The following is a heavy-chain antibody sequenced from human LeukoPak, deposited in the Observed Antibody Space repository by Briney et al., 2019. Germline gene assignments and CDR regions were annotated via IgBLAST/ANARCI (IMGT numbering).Heavy chain of an antibody. J-gene: IGHJ6*03. Sequence: SETLSLTCTFYDGSFSAYSWSWIRQPPGKGLEWIGEINHSGSTNYNPSLKSRVSISVDTSKNQFSLKVSSVTAADTAVYYCAKLGSSWPYYYMDVWGKGTTVTISS. CDR2: INHSGST. D-gene: IGHD6-13*01. V-gene: IGHV4-34*01. CDR1: DGSFSAYS. CDR3: AKLGSSWPYYYMDV.